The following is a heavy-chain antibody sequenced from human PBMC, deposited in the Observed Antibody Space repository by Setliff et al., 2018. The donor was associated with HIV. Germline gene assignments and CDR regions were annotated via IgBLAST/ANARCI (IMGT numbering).Heavy chain of an antibody. CDR3: TTAPFGLLRYFDWLSYYFDY. D-gene: IGHD3-9*01. CDR2: IKSKTDGGTT. CDR1: EFTFSNAW. J-gene: IGHJ4*02. V-gene: IGHV3-15*01. Sequence: PGGSLRLSCAASEFTFSNAWMSWVRQAPGKGLEWVGRIKSKTDGGTTDYAAPVKGRFTISRDDSKNTLYLQMNSLKTEDTAVYYCTTAPFGLLRYFDWLSYYFDYWGQGTLVTVSS.